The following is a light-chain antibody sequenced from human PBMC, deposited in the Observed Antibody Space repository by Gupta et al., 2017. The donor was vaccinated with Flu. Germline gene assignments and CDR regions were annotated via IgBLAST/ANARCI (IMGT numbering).Light chain of an antibody. Sequence: QSPLPQPATLSEPLGPSITISCTGTSSDVGGYNHVSWYQHHPYQAPKLILYEVSDRTAGVSRCFSCSTSDNTSSLTIAGLQAEEEDDYYCSSYTSISTYVFGTGTKVTVL. J-gene: IGLJ1*01. CDR1: SSDVGGYNH. CDR3: SSYTSISTYV. V-gene: IGLV2-14*01. CDR2: EVS.